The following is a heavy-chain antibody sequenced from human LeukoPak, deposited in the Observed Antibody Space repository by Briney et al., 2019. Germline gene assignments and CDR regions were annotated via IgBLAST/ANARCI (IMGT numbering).Heavy chain of an antibody. CDR2: ISWNSGSI. V-gene: IGHV3-9*01. D-gene: IGHD4-23*01. CDR3: AKGESVGPPWGIDY. Sequence: GGSLRLSCAASGFTFSDYYMSWIRQAPGKGLEWVSGISWNSGSIGYADSVKGRFTISRDNAKNSLYLQMNSLRAEDTALYYCAKGESVGPPWGIDYWGQGTLVTVSS. J-gene: IGHJ4*02. CDR1: GFTFSDYY.